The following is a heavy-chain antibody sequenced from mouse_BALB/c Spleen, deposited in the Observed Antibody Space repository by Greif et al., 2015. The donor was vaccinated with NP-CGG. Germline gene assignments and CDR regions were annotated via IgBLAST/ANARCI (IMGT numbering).Heavy chain of an antibody. CDR3: ARFYGNYRYFDV. J-gene: IGHJ1*01. CDR1: GYSITSDYA. CDR2: ISYSGST. V-gene: IGHV3-2*02. Sequence: EVKLQESGPGPVKPSQSLSLTCTVTGYSITSDYAWNWIRQFPGNKLEWMGYISYSGSTSYNPSLKSRISITRDTSKNQFFLQLNSVTTEDTATYYCARFYGNYRYFDVWGAGTTVTVSS. D-gene: IGHD2-1*01.